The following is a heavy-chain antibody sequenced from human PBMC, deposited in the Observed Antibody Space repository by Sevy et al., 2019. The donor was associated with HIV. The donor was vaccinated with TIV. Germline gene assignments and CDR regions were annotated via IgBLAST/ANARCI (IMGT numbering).Heavy chain of an antibody. V-gene: IGHV3-23*01. D-gene: IGHD3-10*01. Sequence: GGSLRLSCAASGFTFSTYAMTWVRQAPGKGLEWVSVISGSGGSTYYADSVQGRLTISRDNSKNTLYLQMNSLRPEDTAVYYCAKDRVSGTYYTGDFDCWGQGTLVTVSS. CDR2: ISGSGGST. CDR1: GFTFSTYA. CDR3: AKDRVSGTYYTGDFDC. J-gene: IGHJ4*02.